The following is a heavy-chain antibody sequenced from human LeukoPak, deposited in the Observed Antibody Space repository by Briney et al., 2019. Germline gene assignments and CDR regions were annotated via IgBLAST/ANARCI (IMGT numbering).Heavy chain of an antibody. J-gene: IGHJ4*02. Sequence: SQTLSLTCTVSGDSISSGSYFWSWTRQPAGKGLEGIGRIFTSESPNSNPSLKSRVTISVDTSKNQFSLKLSSVTAADTAVYFCARDAPYNSGWYPDYWGQGTLVTVSS. V-gene: IGHV4-61*02. CDR1: GDSISSGSYF. D-gene: IGHD6-19*01. CDR2: IFTSESP. CDR3: ARDAPYNSGWYPDY.